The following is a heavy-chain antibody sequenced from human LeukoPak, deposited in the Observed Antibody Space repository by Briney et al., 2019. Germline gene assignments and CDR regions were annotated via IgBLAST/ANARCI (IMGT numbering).Heavy chain of an antibody. Sequence: GGSLRLSCAASGFTFSNYAMSWVRQAPGKGLEWVAVISYDGSSKYYADSVKGRFTISRDNSKNTLYLQMNSLRAEDTAVYYCAKYPSIMITFGGAYYFDYWGQGTLVTVSS. CDR1: GFTFSNYA. CDR2: ISYDGSSK. D-gene: IGHD3-16*01. CDR3: AKYPSIMITFGGAYYFDY. V-gene: IGHV3-30*04. J-gene: IGHJ4*02.